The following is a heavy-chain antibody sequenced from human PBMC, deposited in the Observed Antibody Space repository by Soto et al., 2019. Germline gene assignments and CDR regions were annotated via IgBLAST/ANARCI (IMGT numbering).Heavy chain of an antibody. Sequence: PSETLSLTCTVSGGSISSSSYYWGWIRQPPGKGLEWIGSINYSGSTYYNPSLKSRVTISVDTSKNQFSLKLSSVTAADTAVYYCARKGDIAARFYYYYGMAVWGQGTTVT. CDR1: GGSISSSSYY. D-gene: IGHD6-6*01. J-gene: IGHJ6*02. V-gene: IGHV4-39*01. CDR2: INYSGST. CDR3: ARKGDIAARFYYYYGMAV.